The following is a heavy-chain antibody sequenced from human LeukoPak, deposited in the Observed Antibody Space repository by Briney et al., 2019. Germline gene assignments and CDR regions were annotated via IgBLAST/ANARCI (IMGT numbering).Heavy chain of an antibody. CDR3: ARVGGNSGTYLANDY. CDR1: GFMFTGHY. D-gene: IGHD1-26*01. J-gene: IGHJ4*02. CDR2: IHPNSGGT. V-gene: IGHV1-2*02. Sequence: GASVKVSCKASGFMFTGHYMHWMRQAPGQGLEWMGYIHPNSGGTKYAQKFQGRVTLTRDTSISTAYMELSSLTSDDTAVYYCARVGGNSGTYLANDYWGQGTLVTVSS.